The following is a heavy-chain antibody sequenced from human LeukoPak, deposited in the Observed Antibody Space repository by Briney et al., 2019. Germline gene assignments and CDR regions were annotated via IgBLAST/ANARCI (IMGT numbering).Heavy chain of an antibody. CDR1: GYTFTSYG. D-gene: IGHD2-2*01. V-gene: IGHV1-18*01. J-gene: IGHJ4*02. CDR3: ARDLEVVVPAAKDY. CDR2: ISAYNGNT. Sequence: GASVKVSCKASGYTFTSYGISWVRRAPGQGLEWMGWISAYNGNTNYAQKLQGRVTMTTDTSTSTAYMELRSLRSDDTAVYYCARDLEVVVPAAKDYWGQGTLVTVSS.